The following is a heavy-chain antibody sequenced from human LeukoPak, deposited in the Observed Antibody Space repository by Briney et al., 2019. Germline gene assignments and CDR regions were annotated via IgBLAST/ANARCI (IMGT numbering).Heavy chain of an antibody. D-gene: IGHD2-15*01. V-gene: IGHV1-18*01. J-gene: IGHJ4*02. Sequence: ASVRVSCKASGYTFTSYGISWVRQAPGQGLEWMGWISVYNGNTNYAQKLQDRVTMTTDTSTNTAYMELRSLRADDTAVYYCARDGRPLGLAADYWGQGTLVTVSS. CDR1: GYTFTSYG. CDR3: ARDGRPLGLAADY. CDR2: ISVYNGNT.